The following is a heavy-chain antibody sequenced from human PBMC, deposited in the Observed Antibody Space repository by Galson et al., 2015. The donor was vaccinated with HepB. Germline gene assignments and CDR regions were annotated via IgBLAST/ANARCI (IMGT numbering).Heavy chain of an antibody. V-gene: IGHV3-30-3*01. Sequence: SLRLSCAASGFTFSCYAMHWVRQAPGKGLEWVAVISYDGSNKYYADSVKGRFTISRDNSKNTLYLQMNSLRAEDTAVYYCARDGSSSQGALYYYYYMDVWGKGTTVTVSS. CDR2: ISYDGSNK. CDR1: GFTFSCYA. J-gene: IGHJ6*03. CDR3: ARDGSSSQGALYYYYYMDV. D-gene: IGHD6-13*01.